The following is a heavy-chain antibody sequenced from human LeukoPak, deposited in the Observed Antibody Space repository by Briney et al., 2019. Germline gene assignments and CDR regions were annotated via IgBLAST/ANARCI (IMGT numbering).Heavy chain of an antibody. V-gene: IGHV1-2*02. Sequence: ASVKVSCKASGYTFTGYYMHWVRQAPGQGLEWMGWINPNRGGTNYAQKFQGRVTMTRDTSISTAYMELSRLRSDDTAVYYCARDGGDIVVVPAAIKGGNNWFDPWGQGTLVTVSS. CDR2: INPNRGGT. CDR1: GYTFTGYY. D-gene: IGHD2-2*01. J-gene: IGHJ5*02. CDR3: ARDGGDIVVVPAAIKGGNNWFDP.